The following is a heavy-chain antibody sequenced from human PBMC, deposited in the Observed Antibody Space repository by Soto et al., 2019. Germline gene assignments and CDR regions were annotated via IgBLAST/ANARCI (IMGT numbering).Heavy chain of an antibody. D-gene: IGHD3-10*01. CDR3: ARNYGSGSPFDY. Sequence: ASETLSLTCTVSGGSISSGGYYWIWIRQHPGKGLEWIGYIYYSGSTYYNPSLKSRVTISVDTSKNQFSLKLSSVTAADTAVYYCARNYGSGSPFDYWGQGTLVTVSS. J-gene: IGHJ4*02. CDR2: IYYSGST. CDR1: GGSISSGGYY. V-gene: IGHV4-31*03.